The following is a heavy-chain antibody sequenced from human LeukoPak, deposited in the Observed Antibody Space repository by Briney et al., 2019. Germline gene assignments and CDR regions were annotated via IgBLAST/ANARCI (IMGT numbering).Heavy chain of an antibody. V-gene: IGHV4-39*07. J-gene: IGHJ5*02. CDR1: GHSISSSRHY. CDR3: ARANYYGSGSYLHNWFDP. D-gene: IGHD3-10*01. CDR2: IYYSGTT. Sequence: SETLSLTCTLSGHSISSSRHYWGWIRQPPGKGLEWIGTIYYSGTTYYNPSLKSRVTISVDTSKNQFSLKLSSVTAADTAVYYCARANYYGSGSYLHNWFDPWGQGTLVTVSS.